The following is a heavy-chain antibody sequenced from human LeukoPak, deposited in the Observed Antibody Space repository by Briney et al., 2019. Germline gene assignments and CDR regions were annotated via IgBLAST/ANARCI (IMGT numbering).Heavy chain of an antibody. Sequence: GGSLRLSCAASGFTFSRSAMHWVRQAPGKGLEWVAIISYDGGNKYYADSVKGRFTISRDNSKNTLYLQMNSLRAEDTAVYYCARGVSGSYSSLIYWGQGTLVTVSS. CDR2: ISYDGGNK. J-gene: IGHJ4*02. CDR3: ARGVSGSYSSLIY. D-gene: IGHD1-26*01. V-gene: IGHV3-30*04. CDR1: GFTFSRSA.